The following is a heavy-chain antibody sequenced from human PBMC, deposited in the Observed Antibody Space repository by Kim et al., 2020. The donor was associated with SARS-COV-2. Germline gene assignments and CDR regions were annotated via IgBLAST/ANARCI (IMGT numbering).Heavy chain of an antibody. CDR2: INHSGST. D-gene: IGHD3-10*01. CDR1: GGSFSGYY. Sequence: SETLSLTCAVYGGSFSGYYWSWIRQPPGKGLEWIGEINHSGSTNYNPSLKSRVTISVDTSKNQFSLKLSSVTAADTAVYYCARAMVRGLNYYYYYGMDVWGQGTTVTVSS. CDR3: ARAMVRGLNYYYYYGMDV. V-gene: IGHV4-34*01. J-gene: IGHJ6*02.